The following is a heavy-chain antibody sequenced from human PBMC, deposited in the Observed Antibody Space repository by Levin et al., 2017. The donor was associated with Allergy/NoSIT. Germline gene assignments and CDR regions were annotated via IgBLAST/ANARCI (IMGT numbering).Heavy chain of an antibody. CDR2: IWYDGSNK. D-gene: IGHD2-2*01. Sequence: GGSLRLSCAASGFTFSSYGMHWVRQAPGKGLEWVAVIWYDGSNKYYADSVKGRFTISRDNSKNTLYLQMNNLRAEDTAVYYCARERIVRYCSSTSCARSAFDYWGQGTLVTVSS. J-gene: IGHJ4*02. CDR3: ARERIVRYCSSTSCARSAFDY. CDR1: GFTFSSYG. V-gene: IGHV3-33*01.